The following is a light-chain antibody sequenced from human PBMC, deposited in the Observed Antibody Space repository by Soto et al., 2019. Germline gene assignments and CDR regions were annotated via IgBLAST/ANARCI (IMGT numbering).Light chain of an antibody. CDR1: QSVSSN. Sequence: EIVMTQSPATLSVSPGERATLSCRASQSVSSNLAWYQQKPGQAPRLLIYGASTRATGIPARCSSSGSGTEFTLTISSLQSEDFAGYYCQHYNNWPRTFGQGTKVLIK. CDR3: QHYNNWPRT. J-gene: IGKJ1*01. CDR2: GAS. V-gene: IGKV3-15*01.